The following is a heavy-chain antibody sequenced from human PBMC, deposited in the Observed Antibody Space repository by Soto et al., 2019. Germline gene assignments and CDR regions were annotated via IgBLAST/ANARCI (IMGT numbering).Heavy chain of an antibody. J-gene: IGHJ4*02. Sequence: ASVKVSCKASGYTFTSYAMHWVRQAPGQRLEWMGWINAGDGNTKYSQKFQGRVTITRDTSASTAYMELSSLRSEDTAVYYCARVYSSGWYGGLSGYWGQGTLVTVSS. CDR1: GYTFTSYA. D-gene: IGHD6-19*01. V-gene: IGHV1-3*01. CDR3: ARVYSSGWYGGLSGY. CDR2: INAGDGNT.